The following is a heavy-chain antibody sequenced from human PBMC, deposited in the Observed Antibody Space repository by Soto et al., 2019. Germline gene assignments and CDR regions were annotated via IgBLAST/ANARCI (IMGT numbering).Heavy chain of an antibody. CDR3: ARDLVYCRIGTCYREWFDT. V-gene: IGHV1-18*01. CDR2: VRGDNGHT. Sequence: QVQLVQSGAEVKKPGASVKVSRKASGYTFTTHGISWVRQVPGQGLEWMGWVRGDNGHTNYAQSLQGRVTMTTDTSSNTSYMELRSLRSDDTAVYYCARDLVYCRIGTCYREWFDTWGQGTLVTVSS. CDR1: GYTFTTHG. J-gene: IGHJ5*02. D-gene: IGHD2-15*01.